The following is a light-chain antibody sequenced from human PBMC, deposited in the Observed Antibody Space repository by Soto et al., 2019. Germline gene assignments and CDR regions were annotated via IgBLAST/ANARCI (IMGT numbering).Light chain of an antibody. Sequence: DIQLTQSPSFLSASVGDRVTITCRASQGISDRLARYQQRPGKAPNLLIHSASSLQSGVPLRFSGSGSGTEFTLTISSLQPADFATYYCQQRDGYPITFGQGTRLEMK. J-gene: IGKJ5*01. CDR3: QQRDGYPIT. V-gene: IGKV1-9*01. CDR2: SAS. CDR1: QGISDR.